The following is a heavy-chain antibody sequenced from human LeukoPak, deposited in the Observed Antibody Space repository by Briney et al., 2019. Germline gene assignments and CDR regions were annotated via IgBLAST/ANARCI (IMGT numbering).Heavy chain of an antibody. CDR3: ASSSDWNYVEYDYYGMDV. Sequence: ASVKVSCKASGYTFTSYGISWVRQAPGQGLEWMGWISAYNGNTNYAQKLQGRVTMTTDTSTSTAYMELRSLRSDDTAVYYCASSSDWNYVEYDYYGMDVWGQGTTVTVSS. CDR1: GYTFTSYG. V-gene: IGHV1-18*01. CDR2: ISAYNGNT. J-gene: IGHJ6*02. D-gene: IGHD1-7*01.